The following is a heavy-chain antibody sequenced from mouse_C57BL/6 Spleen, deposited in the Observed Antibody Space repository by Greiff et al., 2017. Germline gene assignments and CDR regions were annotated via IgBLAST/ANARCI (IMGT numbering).Heavy chain of an antibody. D-gene: IGHD5-1-1*01. CDR3: ARSPYTYYFDY. J-gene: IGHJ2*01. CDR1: GFTFTDYY. Sequence: EVKLMESGGGLVQPGGSLSLSCAASGFTFTDYYMSWVRQPPGKALEWLGFIRNKANGYTTEYSASVKGRFTISRDNSQSILYLQMNALRAEDSATYYCARSPYTYYFDYWGQGTTLTVSS. CDR2: IRNKANGYTT. V-gene: IGHV7-3*01.